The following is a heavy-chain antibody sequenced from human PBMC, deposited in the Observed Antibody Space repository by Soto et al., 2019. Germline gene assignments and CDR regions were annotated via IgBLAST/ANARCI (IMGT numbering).Heavy chain of an antibody. J-gene: IGHJ6*02. D-gene: IGHD6-13*01. CDR3: GRGPSPRAPAGGTPYYYAMDV. CDR2: MNPINGAT. Sequence: GASGKVSIGASRYYFTSYDINWERQASGQGLEWMGWMNPINGATGSARRFQGRVSMTRNTATGTAYLELTSLRSDDSAVYYCGRGPSPRAPAGGTPYYYAMDVWGQGTTVTVS. CDR1: RYYFTSYD. V-gene: IGHV1-8*02.